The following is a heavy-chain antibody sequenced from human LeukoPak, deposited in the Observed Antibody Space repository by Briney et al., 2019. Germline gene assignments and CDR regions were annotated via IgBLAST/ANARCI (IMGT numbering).Heavy chain of an antibody. Sequence: SETLSLTCAVYGGSFSGYYWSWIRQPPGKGLEWIGEINHSGSTNYSPSLKSRVTISVDTSKNQFSLKLSSVTAADTAVYYCARRGSGLYYYYGMDVWGQGTTVTVSS. V-gene: IGHV4-34*01. CDR3: ARRGSGLYYYYGMDV. J-gene: IGHJ6*02. D-gene: IGHD2-15*01. CDR1: GGSFSGYY. CDR2: INHSGST.